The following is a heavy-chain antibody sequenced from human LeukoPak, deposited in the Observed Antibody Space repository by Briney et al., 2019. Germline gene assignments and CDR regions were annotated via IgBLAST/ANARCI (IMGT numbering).Heavy chain of an antibody. CDR1: GVTVITND. D-gene: IGHD1-14*01. CDR2: LYSDGNT. J-gene: IGHJ4*02. Sequence: PGGSLRLSCAASGVTVITNDMTWGRQAPGRGREWGSVLYSDGNTKYTDSVQGRFTISRDYSNNTLYLEMNSLSPDDTAVYYCARGVEPLAANTLAYWGQGTLVTVSS. V-gene: IGHV3-53*01. CDR3: ARGVEPLAANTLAY.